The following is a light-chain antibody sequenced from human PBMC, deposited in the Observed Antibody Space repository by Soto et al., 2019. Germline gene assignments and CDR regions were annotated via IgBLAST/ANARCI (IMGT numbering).Light chain of an antibody. CDR1: QGIRND. Sequence: DIQMTQSPSSLSASVGDRVIITCRASQGIRNDLAWYQQKPGKAPKRLIYAASNLQSGVPSRFSGSGSGREFTLTISRLQPEDFATYYCLQYGYPYTFGQGTKLEIK. J-gene: IGKJ2*01. CDR3: LQYGYPYT. V-gene: IGKV1-17*01. CDR2: AAS.